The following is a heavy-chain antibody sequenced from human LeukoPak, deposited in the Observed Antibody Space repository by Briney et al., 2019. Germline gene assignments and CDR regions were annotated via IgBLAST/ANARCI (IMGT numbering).Heavy chain of an antibody. Sequence: SETLSLTCAVYGGPFSGYYWSWIRQPPGKGLEWIGEINHSGSTNYNPSLKSRVTISVDTSKNQFSLKLSSVTAADTAVYYCARGRAFGVLFDYWGQGTLVTVSS. CDR3: ARGRAFGVLFDY. CDR1: GGPFSGYY. J-gene: IGHJ4*02. D-gene: IGHD3-16*01. CDR2: INHSGST. V-gene: IGHV4-34*01.